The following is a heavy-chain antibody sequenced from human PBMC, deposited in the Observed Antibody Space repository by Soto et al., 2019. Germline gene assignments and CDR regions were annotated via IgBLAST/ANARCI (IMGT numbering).Heavy chain of an antibody. V-gene: IGHV1-2*02. CDR1: GYTFTGYY. D-gene: IGHD3-22*01. J-gene: IGHJ3*02. CDR3: AREGGITMIVVVITNAAFDI. Sequence: QVQLVQSGAEVKKPGASVKVSCKASGYTFTGYYMHWVRQAPGQGLEWMGWINSNSGGTNYAQKFQGRVTMTRDTSISTAYMELSRLRSDDTAVYYCAREGGITMIVVVITNAAFDIWGQGTMVTVSS. CDR2: INSNSGGT.